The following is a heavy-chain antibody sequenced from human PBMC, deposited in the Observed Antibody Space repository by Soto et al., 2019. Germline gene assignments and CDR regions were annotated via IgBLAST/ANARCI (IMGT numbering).Heavy chain of an antibody. V-gene: IGHV4-39*01. CDR2: TYHSGST. D-gene: IGHD6-19*01. CDR1: GDSIRGSTSY. J-gene: IGHJ1*01. Sequence: QLQLQESGPRLVKPSETLSLTCGVSGDSIRGSTSYWGWIRQPPGQGLQWIGSTYHSGSTYYNSSLKSRVTISVDTSKNQFSVKLRSVTAADTAVYYCVKPYTSVWHYVQYWGRGTLVTVSS. CDR3: VKPYTSVWHYVQY.